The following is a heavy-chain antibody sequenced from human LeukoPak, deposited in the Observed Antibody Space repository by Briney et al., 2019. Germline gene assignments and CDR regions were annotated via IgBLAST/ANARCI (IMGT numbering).Heavy chain of an antibody. CDR2: INPNSGGT. CDR1: GYTFTGYY. CDR3: ARIMVWSSTSCYDY. D-gene: IGHD2-2*01. Sequence: ASVKVPCKASGYTFTGYYMHWVRQAPGQGLEWMGWINPNSGGTNYAQKFQGRVTMTRDTSISTAYMELSRLRSDDTAVYYCARIMVWSSTSCYDYWGQGTLVTVSS. V-gene: IGHV1-2*02. J-gene: IGHJ4*02.